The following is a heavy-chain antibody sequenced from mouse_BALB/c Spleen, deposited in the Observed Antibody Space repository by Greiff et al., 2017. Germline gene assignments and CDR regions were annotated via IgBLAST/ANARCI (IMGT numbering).Heavy chain of an antibody. CDR3: ARSAYYGNPYFDY. J-gene: IGHJ2*01. V-gene: IGHV1-82*01. CDR1: GYAFSSSW. Sequence: QVQLQQSGPELVKPGASVKISCKASGYAFSSSWMNWVKQRPGQGLEWIGRIYPGDGDTNYNGKFKGKATLTADKSSSTAYMQLSSLTSVDSAVYFCARSAYYGNPYFDYWGQGTTLTVSS. CDR2: IYPGDGDT. D-gene: IGHD2-10*01.